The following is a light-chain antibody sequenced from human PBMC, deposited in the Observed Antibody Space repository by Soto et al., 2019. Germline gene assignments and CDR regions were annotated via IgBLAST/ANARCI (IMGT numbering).Light chain of an antibody. J-gene: IGKJ5*01. Sequence: EIVITQSPATLSVSPGERVSLSCRASRSVNSKLAWYQQKPGQAPRLLIYGASTRATGIPARFSGSGSGTEFTLTISSLQSEDFAVYFCQQYNNWPPITFGQGTRLEIK. CDR1: RSVNSK. CDR2: GAS. CDR3: QQYNNWPPIT. V-gene: IGKV3-15*01.